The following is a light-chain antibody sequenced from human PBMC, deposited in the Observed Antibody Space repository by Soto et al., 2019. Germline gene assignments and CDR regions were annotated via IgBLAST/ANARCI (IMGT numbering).Light chain of an antibody. V-gene: IGLV1-44*01. Sequence: QSVLTQPPSASGTPGQRVTISCSGSSSNIGSKTVNWYQQLPGTAPKLLIYSNYQRPSGVPDRFSGSKSGTSAPLAISGLQSEDEADYYCAAWDASLNGYVFGTGTKLTVL. CDR3: AAWDASLNGYV. CDR2: SNY. CDR1: SSNIGSKT. J-gene: IGLJ1*01.